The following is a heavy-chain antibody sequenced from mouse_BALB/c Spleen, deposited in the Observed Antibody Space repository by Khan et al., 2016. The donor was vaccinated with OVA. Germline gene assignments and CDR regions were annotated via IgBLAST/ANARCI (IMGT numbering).Heavy chain of an antibody. CDR1: GYSITSGYG. CDR3: ARTARIKY. Sequence: EVQLQGSGPGLVKPSQSLSLTCTVTGYSITSGYGWNWIRQFPGNKLEWMGYISYSGSTNYNPSLKSRISINRDTSKNQFFLQLNSVTTEDTATYYCARTARIKYWGQGTTLTVSS. V-gene: IGHV3-2*02. J-gene: IGHJ2*01. D-gene: IGHD1-2*01. CDR2: ISYSGST.